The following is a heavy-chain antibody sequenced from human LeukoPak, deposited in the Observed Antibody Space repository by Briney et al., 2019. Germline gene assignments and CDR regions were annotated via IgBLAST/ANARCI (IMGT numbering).Heavy chain of an antibody. V-gene: IGHV4-4*02. D-gene: IGHD2-2*01. CDR1: GGSISSSNW. CDR3: ARGRYCSSTSCYRQTFDY. J-gene: IGHJ4*02. Sequence: SETLSLTCAVSGGSISSSNWWSWVRQPPGEGLEWIGEIYHSGSTNYNPSLKSRVTISVDKSKNQFSLKLSSVTAADTAVYYCARGRYCSSTSCYRQTFDYWGQGTLVTVSS. CDR2: IYHSGST.